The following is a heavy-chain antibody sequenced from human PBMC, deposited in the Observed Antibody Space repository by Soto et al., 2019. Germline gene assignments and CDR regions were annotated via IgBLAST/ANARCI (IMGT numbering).Heavy chain of an antibody. Sequence: PSETLSLTCTVSGGSISSGDCYWSWIRQPPGKGLEWIGYIYYSGSTYYNPSLKSRVTISVDTSKNQFSLKLSSVTAADTAVYYCARDITMVRGVVDYYGMDVWGQGTTVTVSS. CDR3: ARDITMVRGVVDYYGMDV. D-gene: IGHD3-10*01. CDR2: IYYSGST. J-gene: IGHJ6*02. V-gene: IGHV4-30-4*01. CDR1: GGSISSGDCY.